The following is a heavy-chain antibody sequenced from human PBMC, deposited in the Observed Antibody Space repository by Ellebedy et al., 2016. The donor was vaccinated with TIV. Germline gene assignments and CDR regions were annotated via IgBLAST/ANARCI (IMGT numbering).Heavy chain of an antibody. V-gene: IGHV3-48*01. D-gene: IGHD5-24*01. CDR1: GFTFSSYS. CDR2: ISGSVSTV. Sequence: GESLKISCAASGFTFSSYSLNWVRQAPGKGLEWVSYISGSVSTVYYADSVKGRFTISRDNARNPLYLQMNSLRAEDTAVYYCARDRGWLQFDYWGQGTLVAVSS. J-gene: IGHJ4*02. CDR3: ARDRGWLQFDY.